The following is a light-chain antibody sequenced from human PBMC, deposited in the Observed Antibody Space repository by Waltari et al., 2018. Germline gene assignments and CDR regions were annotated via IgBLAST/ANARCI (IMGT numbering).Light chain of an antibody. Sequence: EIVLTQSPGTLSLSPGERATLSCRASQSVSNNYLPWYQAKPGQAPRLLIYAVSHMYTCIPDMFSGGVSGTDFTLTISRLEPEDVVVFYCQQYGGSPKYHFGQGTKLEIK. CDR1: QSVSNNY. CDR3: QQYGGSPKYH. CDR2: AVS. J-gene: IGKJ2*01. V-gene: IGKV3-20*01.